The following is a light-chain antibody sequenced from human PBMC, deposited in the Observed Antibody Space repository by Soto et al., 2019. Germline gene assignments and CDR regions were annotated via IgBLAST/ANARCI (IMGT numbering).Light chain of an antibody. V-gene: IGKV3-15*01. Sequence: EIVMTQSPATLSVSPGERASLSCRASQSISNNLAWYQQRPGQTPRLLIYSASTRATGVPARFSGSGSGTEFTLTISSLQSEDFAVYYCQQYNNWRPITFGQGTRLEIK. CDR1: QSISNN. CDR2: SAS. CDR3: QQYNNWRPIT. J-gene: IGKJ5*01.